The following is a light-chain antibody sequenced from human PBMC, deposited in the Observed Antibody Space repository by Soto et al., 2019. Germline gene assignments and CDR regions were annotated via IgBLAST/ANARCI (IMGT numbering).Light chain of an antibody. CDR1: MSDVGGYNY. J-gene: IGLJ1*01. CDR2: EVS. Sequence: QSVLTQPASVSGSSGQSIPIACTGTMSDVGGYNYVSWYQQHAGKAPKLMIYEVSNRPSGVSNRFSGSNYGNTASLTVCGLQADDEADYYSSSYTSSSTRPVFGTGTKVAVL. V-gene: IGLV2-14*01. CDR3: SSYTSSSTRPV.